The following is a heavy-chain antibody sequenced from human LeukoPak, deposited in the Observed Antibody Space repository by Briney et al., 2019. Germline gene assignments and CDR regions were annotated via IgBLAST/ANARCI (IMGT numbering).Heavy chain of an antibody. J-gene: IGHJ6*03. CDR3: ARDKRSYYYDSGSYGHYYYDYYIDV. CDR1: GFIFTNYW. CDR2: IKADESEK. D-gene: IGHD3-10*01. V-gene: IGHV3-7*01. Sequence: PGGSLRLSCAASGFIFTNYWMSWVRQAPGRGLEWVANIKADESEKYYVDSVKGRFTISRDNAKNSLYLQMNSLRAEDTAVYYCARDKRSYYYDSGSYGHYYYDYYIDVWGKGTTVTISS.